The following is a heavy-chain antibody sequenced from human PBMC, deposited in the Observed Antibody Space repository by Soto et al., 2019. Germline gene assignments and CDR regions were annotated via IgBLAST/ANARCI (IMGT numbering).Heavy chain of an antibody. D-gene: IGHD4-17*01. CDR1: GGTCSSYA. V-gene: IGHV1-69*13. J-gene: IGHJ6*02. CDR2: IIPIFGTA. Sequence: SVKVSCKAAGGTCSSYAISWVRQAPGQGLEWMGGIIPIFGTANYAQKFQGRVTITADESTSTAYMELSSLRSEDTAVYYCARGYGDYYYYYGMDVWGQGTTVTVSS. CDR3: ARGYGDYYYYYGMDV.